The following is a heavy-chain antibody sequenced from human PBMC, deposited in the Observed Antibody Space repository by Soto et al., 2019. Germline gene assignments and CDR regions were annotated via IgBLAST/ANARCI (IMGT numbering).Heavy chain of an antibody. D-gene: IGHD3-10*01. J-gene: IGHJ3*02. CDR3: ARDRRTLWFGESTDAFDI. CDR1: GFTFSSYS. Sequence: TGGSLRLSCAASGFTFSSYSMNWVRQAPGKGLEWVSYISSSSSTIYYADSVKGRFTISRDNAKNSLYLQMNSLRDEDTAVYYCARDRRTLWFGESTDAFDIWGQGTMVTVS. V-gene: IGHV3-48*02. CDR2: ISSSSSTI.